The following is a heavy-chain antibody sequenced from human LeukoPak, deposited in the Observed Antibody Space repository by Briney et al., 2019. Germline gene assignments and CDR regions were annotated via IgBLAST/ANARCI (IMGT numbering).Heavy chain of an antibody. Sequence: SETLSLTCTVSGGSISSGGHYWSWIRQHPGKGLEWIGYIYYSGSTNYNPSLKSRVTISVDTSKNQFSLKLSSVTAADTAVYYCARQMLPDAFDIWGQGTMVTVSS. J-gene: IGHJ3*02. CDR1: GGSISSGGHY. V-gene: IGHV4-61*08. D-gene: IGHD2-8*01. CDR3: ARQMLPDAFDI. CDR2: IYYSGST.